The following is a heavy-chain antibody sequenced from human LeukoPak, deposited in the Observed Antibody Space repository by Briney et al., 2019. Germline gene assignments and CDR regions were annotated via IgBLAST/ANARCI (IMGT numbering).Heavy chain of an antibody. J-gene: IGHJ4*02. Sequence: SETLSLTCTVSGGSISPKTYYWGWIRQPPGKGLEWIGRIDFSGSPDYSSSLKSRVTISLDTSMKQFSLKLSYVTAADTAVYYCARGEGDYGDYSDYWGQGILVTVSS. V-gene: IGHV4-39*01. CDR3: ARGEGDYGDYSDY. D-gene: IGHD4-17*01. CDR2: IDFSGSP. CDR1: GGSISPKTYY.